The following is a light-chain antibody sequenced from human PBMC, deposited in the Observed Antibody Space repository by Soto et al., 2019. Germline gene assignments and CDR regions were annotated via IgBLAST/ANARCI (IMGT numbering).Light chain of an antibody. V-gene: IGKV1-5*01. CDR3: QQYNSFPLT. J-gene: IGKJ4*01. CDR2: TAS. CDR1: QNIRSW. Sequence: DIQMTQSPSTLSASVGDRVTITCRASQNIRSWLAWYQQIPGKAPKLLIYTASSLEGGVPSRFSGSGSGTEFTLTISGLQPDDFATYFCQQYNSFPLTFDGGTKVDNK.